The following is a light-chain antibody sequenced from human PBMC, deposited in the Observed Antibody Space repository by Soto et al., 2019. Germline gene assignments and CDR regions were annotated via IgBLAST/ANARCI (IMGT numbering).Light chain of an antibody. V-gene: IGKV3-20*01. J-gene: IGKJ5*01. CDR3: QQYGSSST. CDR1: QSVSSSY. Sequence: EIVLTQSPGTLSLSPGDRATLSCRASQSVSSSYLGWYQQKPGQAPRLLIYGASSRPTGIPDRFSGSGSGTDFTLTISRLEPEDFAVYYCQQYGSSSTFGQGTRLEIK. CDR2: GAS.